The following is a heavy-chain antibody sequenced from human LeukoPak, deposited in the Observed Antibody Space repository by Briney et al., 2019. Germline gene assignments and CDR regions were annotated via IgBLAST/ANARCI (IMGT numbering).Heavy chain of an antibody. J-gene: IGHJ4*02. CDR2: IGGSGGST. D-gene: IGHD4-23*01. CDR3: ARDPRSTVVTPSPYFDY. Sequence: GGSPRLSCAASGFTFSNYAMIWVRQAPGKGLEWVSAIGGSGGSTYHADSVKGRFTISRDNAKNSLYLQMNSLRAEDTAVYYCARDPRSTVVTPSPYFDYWGQGTLVTVSS. CDR1: GFTFSNYA. V-gene: IGHV3-23*01.